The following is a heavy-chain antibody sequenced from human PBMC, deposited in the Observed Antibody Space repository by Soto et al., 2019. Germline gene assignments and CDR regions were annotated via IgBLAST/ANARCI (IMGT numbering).Heavy chain of an antibody. CDR3: ARDTRSHYYYYGMDV. V-gene: IGHV4-31*03. CDR1: GGSISSGGYY. J-gene: IGHJ6*02. CDR2: IYYSGST. Sequence: SETLSLTCTVSGGSISSGGYYWSWIRQHPGKGLEWIGYIYYSGSTYYNPSLKSRVTISVDTSKNQFSLKLSSVTAADTAVYYCARDTRSHYYYYGMDVWGQGTTVTVSS. D-gene: IGHD3-10*01.